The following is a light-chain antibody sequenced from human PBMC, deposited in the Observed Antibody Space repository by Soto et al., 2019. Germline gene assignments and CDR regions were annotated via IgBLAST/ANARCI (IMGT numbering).Light chain of an antibody. Sequence: ENVLTQSPGTLSLSPGERATLSCRASQSVSSGFLAWYQQKPGQAPRLLIYGASNRATGIPDRFSGSGSVTDFTLTISRLEPEDFAVYYCQHYDRSVTFGGGTTVEIK. CDR3: QHYDRSVT. V-gene: IGKV3-20*01. J-gene: IGKJ4*01. CDR2: GAS. CDR1: QSVSSGF.